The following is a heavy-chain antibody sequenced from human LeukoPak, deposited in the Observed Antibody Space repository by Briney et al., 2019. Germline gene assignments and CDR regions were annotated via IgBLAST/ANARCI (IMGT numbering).Heavy chain of an antibody. CDR2: INTNTGNP. D-gene: IGHD3-10*01. CDR1: GYTFHSYA. V-gene: IGHV7-4-1*02. CDR3: AGPNMVRGVTITPDYYYYGMDV. Sequence: ASVKVSCKASGYTFHSYAMNWVRQAPGQGLEWMGWINTNTGNPTYAQGFTGRFVFSLDTSVSTAYLQISSLKAEDTAVYYCAGPNMVRGVTITPDYYYYGMDVWGQGTTVTVSS. J-gene: IGHJ6*02.